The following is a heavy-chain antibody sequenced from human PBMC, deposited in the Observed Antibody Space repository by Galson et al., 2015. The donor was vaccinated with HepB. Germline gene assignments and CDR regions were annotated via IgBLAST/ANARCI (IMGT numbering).Heavy chain of an antibody. J-gene: IGHJ5*02. Sequence: ETLSLTCTVSGGSISSSSYYWGWIRQPPGKGLEWIGSIYYSGSTYCNPSLKSRVTISVDTSKNQFSLKLSSVTAADTAVYYCARQRGLWQWTGGWFDPWGQGTLVTVSS. CDR3: ARQRGLWQWTGGWFDP. D-gene: IGHD6-19*01. CDR1: GGSISSSSYY. CDR2: IYYSGST. V-gene: IGHV4-39*01.